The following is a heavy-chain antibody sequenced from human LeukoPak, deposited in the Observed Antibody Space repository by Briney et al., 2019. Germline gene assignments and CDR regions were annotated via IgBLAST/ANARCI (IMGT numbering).Heavy chain of an antibody. J-gene: IGHJ4*02. Sequence: PSETPSLTCTVSGGSISSSTFFWGWIRQPPGKGLEWIGSIHYTGSTYFNPSLKSRITISVDTSKNQFSLKLSSVTAADTAVYYCARPGSSGWSYWGQGTLVTVSS. CDR3: ARPGSSGWSY. D-gene: IGHD6-19*01. CDR2: IHYTGST. V-gene: IGHV4-39*01. CDR1: GGSISSSTFF.